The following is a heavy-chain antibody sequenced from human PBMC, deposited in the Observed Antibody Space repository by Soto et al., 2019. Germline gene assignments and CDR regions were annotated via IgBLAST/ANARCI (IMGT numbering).Heavy chain of an antibody. CDR1: GFTFSSYA. CDR3: AKEFRHDNWFFEH. V-gene: IGHV3-23*03. J-gene: IGHJ4*02. Sequence: GGPLRLSCAASGFTFSSYAMSWVRQAPGKGLEWVAVIGCDGSVSYYADSVKGRFTVSRDNSKSILYLQMNSLRAEDTAVYYCAKEFRHDNWFFEHWGQGTQVTVSS. CDR2: IGCDGSVS. D-gene: IGHD3-22*01.